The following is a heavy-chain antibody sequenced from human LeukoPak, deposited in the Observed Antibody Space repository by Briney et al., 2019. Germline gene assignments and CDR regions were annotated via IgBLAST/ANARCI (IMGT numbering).Heavy chain of an antibody. Sequence: PGGSLRLSCAASGFTFSNAWMSWVRQAPGKGLEWVANIKQDGSEKYYVDSVKGRFTISRDNAKNSLYLQMNSLRAEDTAVYYCARETSGWYSPPYYYYYYMDVWGKGTTVTVSS. V-gene: IGHV3-7*01. CDR1: GFTFSNAW. CDR2: IKQDGSEK. J-gene: IGHJ6*03. CDR3: ARETSGWYSPPYYYYYYMDV. D-gene: IGHD6-19*01.